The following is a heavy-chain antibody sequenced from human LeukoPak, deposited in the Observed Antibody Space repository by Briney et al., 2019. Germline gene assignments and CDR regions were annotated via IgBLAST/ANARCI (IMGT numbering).Heavy chain of an antibody. CDR1: GGSISSGVYS. CDR3: ARVYYSNSYDYWYFDL. V-gene: IGHV4-30-4*07. J-gene: IGHJ2*01. CDR2: IYYSGNT. D-gene: IGHD6-13*01. Sequence: ASETLSLTCAVSGGSISSGVYSWSWIRQPPGKGLEWVGYIYYSGNTYYYPSLRSRVSISVDTSKNQFSLKLSSVTAADTAVYYCARVYYSNSYDYWYFDLWGRGTLVTVSS.